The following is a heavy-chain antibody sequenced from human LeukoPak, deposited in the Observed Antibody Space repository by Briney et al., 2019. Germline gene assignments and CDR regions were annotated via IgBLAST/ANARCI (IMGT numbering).Heavy chain of an antibody. J-gene: IGHJ6*02. V-gene: IGHV4-31*03. CDR3: ARDWMSGMDV. D-gene: IGHD2-2*03. CDR1: GGSISSRGYY. Sequence: SETLSLTCTVSGGSISSRGYYWSWIRQHPGKGLEWIGYIYYSGSTYYNPSLKSRVTISVDTSKNQFSLKLSSVTAADTAVYYCARDWMSGMDVWGQGTTVTVSS. CDR2: IYYSGST.